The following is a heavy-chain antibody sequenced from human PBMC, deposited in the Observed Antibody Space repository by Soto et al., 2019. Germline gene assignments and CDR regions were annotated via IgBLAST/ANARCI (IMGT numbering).Heavy chain of an antibody. CDR2: ISANDVGT. D-gene: IGHD1-20*01. CDR1: GFTLRNYA. J-gene: IGHJ4*02. V-gene: IGHV3-23*01. Sequence: LRLSCEASGFTLRNYAMTWVRQAPGKGLEWVSLISANDVGTYYAESVKTRFTISTDQSRNTVYLQMDSLRADDTAIYYCAKAKNDYNWDNRPPFDYWGQGTLVTVSS. CDR3: AKAKNDYNWDNRPPFDY.